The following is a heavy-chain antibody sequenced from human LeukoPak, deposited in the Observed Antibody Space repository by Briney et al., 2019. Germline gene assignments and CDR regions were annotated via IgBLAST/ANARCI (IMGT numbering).Heavy chain of an antibody. V-gene: IGHV4-39*01. CDR1: GGSISSSSSY. Sequence: KPSETLSITCTVSGGSISSSSSYWGWIRQPPGKGLEWIGSIYYSGSTYYNPSLKSRVTISVDTSKNQFSLKLSSVTAADTAVYYCARGYGDYGDWFDPWGQGTLVTVSS. CDR2: IYYSGST. J-gene: IGHJ5*02. D-gene: IGHD4-17*01. CDR3: ARGYGDYGDWFDP.